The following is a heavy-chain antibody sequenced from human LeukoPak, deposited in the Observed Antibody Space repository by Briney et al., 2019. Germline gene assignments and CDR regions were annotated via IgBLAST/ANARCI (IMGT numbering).Heavy chain of an antibody. CDR2: INPSGGST. Sequence: ASVKVSCKASGYTFTSYYMHWVRQAPGQGLEWMGIINPSGGSTSYAQKFQGRVTMTRDTSTSTVYMELSSLRSEDTAVYYCARAKGIAVAGTHFDYWGQGTLVSVSS. CDR3: ARAKGIAVAGTHFDY. V-gene: IGHV1-46*03. J-gene: IGHJ4*02. CDR1: GYTFTSYY. D-gene: IGHD6-19*01.